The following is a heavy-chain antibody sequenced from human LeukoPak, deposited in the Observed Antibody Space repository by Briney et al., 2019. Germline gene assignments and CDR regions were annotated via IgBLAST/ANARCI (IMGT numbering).Heavy chain of an antibody. CDR3: ASNYYGSGSLDY. V-gene: IGHV4-59*08. Sequence: SETLSLTCSVSGGSISGYQWSWIRQPPGKGLEWIGQIYYSGSTNYSPSLKSRVTISVDTSKNQISLKVSSVTAADTAVYYCASNYYGSGSLDYWGQGNLVTVSS. J-gene: IGHJ4*02. CDR1: GGSISGYQ. D-gene: IGHD3-10*01. CDR2: IYYSGST.